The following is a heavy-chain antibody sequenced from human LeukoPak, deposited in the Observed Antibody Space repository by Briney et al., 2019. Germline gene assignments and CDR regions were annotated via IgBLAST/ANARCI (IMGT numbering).Heavy chain of an antibody. CDR3: ATYSSLNRREFQY. J-gene: IGHJ1*01. Sequence: GGSLRLSCAASGFTFSSYWMGWVRQVPGKGLEWVANIKHDGSERYYVDSVKGRFTISRDNAKHSLYLQMNSLRAEDTAVYYCATYSSLNRREFQYWGQGTLLTVSS. D-gene: IGHD3-22*01. CDR1: GFTFSSYW. CDR2: IKHDGSER. V-gene: IGHV3-7*01.